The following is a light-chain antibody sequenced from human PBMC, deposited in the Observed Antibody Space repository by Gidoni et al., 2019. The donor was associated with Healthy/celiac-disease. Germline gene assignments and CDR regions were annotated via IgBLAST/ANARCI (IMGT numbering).Light chain of an antibody. V-gene: IGKV1-39*01. CDR1: QGISSY. J-gene: IGKJ4*01. CDR3: QQNDSTPLT. Sequence: IQMTQSPSSLSSSVGDRLTIPCRASQGISSYLNWYQQKPGKAPKLLIYGASSLQSGIPPRFSGSGSGTDFTLTISSLQPEDFATYYCQQNDSTPLTFGAGTKVDIK. CDR2: GAS.